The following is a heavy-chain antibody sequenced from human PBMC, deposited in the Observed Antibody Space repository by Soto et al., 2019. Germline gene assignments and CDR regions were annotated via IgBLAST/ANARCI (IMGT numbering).Heavy chain of an antibody. Sequence: EVQLVESGGGLVQPGGSLRLSCAVSGFTFNRHWMSWVRQTPGKGLEWVASIKEDGSEKSYVDSVKGRFTISRDTAKNSLFLQMTSLRVEDTAVYYCVRTAWNPPDSWGQGTLVTGSS. CDR1: GFTFNRHW. CDR3: VRTAWNPPDS. CDR2: IKEDGSEK. V-gene: IGHV3-7*01. J-gene: IGHJ4*02. D-gene: IGHD1-1*01.